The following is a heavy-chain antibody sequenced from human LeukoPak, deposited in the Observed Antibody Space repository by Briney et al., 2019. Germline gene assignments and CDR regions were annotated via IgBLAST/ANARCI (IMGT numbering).Heavy chain of an antibody. CDR2: ISYDGSNK. V-gene: IGHV3-30*18. J-gene: IGHJ4*02. CDR3: AKASGRITMIVPVIY. CDR1: GFTFSSYG. D-gene: IGHD3-22*01. Sequence: GGSLRLSCAASGFTFSSYGMHWVRQAPGKGLEWVAVISYDGSNKYYADSVKGRFTISRDNSKNTLYLQMNSLRAEDTAVYYCAKASGRITMIVPVIYWGQGTLVTVSS.